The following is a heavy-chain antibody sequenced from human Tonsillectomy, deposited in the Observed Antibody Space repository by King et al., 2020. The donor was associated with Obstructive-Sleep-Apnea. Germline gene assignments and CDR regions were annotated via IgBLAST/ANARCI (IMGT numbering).Heavy chain of an antibody. V-gene: IGHV3-30*18. CDR2: ISHDGSNQ. J-gene: IGHJ4*02. CDR3: AKEAGGWHHFDY. Sequence: VQLVESGGGVVQPGGSLRLSCAASGFIFSNYGIHWVRRAPGKGLEWVAVISHDGSNQNYADSVKGRFTISRDNSKDTLFLQMNSLTGDETAVYYCAKEAGGWHHFDYWGQGSLVAVSS. D-gene: IGHD6-19*01. CDR1: GFIFSNYG.